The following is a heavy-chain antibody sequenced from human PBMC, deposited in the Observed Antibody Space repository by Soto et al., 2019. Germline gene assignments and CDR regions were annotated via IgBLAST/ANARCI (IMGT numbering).Heavy chain of an antibody. CDR3: ARDIVVVVAADAFDI. CDR1: GYTFTSYG. D-gene: IGHD2-15*01. J-gene: IGHJ3*02. Sequence: ASVKVSCKASGYTFTSYGISWVRQAPGQGLEWMGWISAYNGNTNYAQKLQGRVTMTTDTSTSTAYMELRSLRSDDTAVYYCARDIVVVVAADAFDIWGKGTMVTVSS. V-gene: IGHV1-18*01. CDR2: ISAYNGNT.